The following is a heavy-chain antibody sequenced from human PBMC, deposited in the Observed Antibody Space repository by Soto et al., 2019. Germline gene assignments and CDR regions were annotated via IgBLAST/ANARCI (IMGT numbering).Heavy chain of an antibody. J-gene: IGHJ4*02. D-gene: IGHD2-21*01. CDR2: ISGSGSSST. CDR1: GFTFSSYA. Sequence: PGGSLRLSCAASGFTFSSYAMSWVRQAPGKGLEWVSAISGSGSSSTYYADSVKGRFTISRDNSKNTLYLQMNSLRAEDTAVYYCAKDPIVGPDHYFKYWGQGTPVTVSS. CDR3: AKDPIVGPDHYFKY. V-gene: IGHV3-23*01.